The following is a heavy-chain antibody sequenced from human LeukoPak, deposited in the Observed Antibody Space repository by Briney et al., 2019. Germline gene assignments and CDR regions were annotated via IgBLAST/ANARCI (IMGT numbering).Heavy chain of an antibody. D-gene: IGHD2/OR15-2a*01. Sequence: GRLTISRDNAKNSLYLQMNSLRAEDTGIYYCARAGYYGADAFDLWGQGTMVTVSS. CDR3: ARAGYYGADAFDL. J-gene: IGHJ3*01. V-gene: IGHV3-48*03.